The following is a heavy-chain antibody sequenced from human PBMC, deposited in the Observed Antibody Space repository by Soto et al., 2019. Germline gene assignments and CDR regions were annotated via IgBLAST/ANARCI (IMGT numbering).Heavy chain of an antibody. Sequence: SETLSLTCAVSSYSISGGFYWSWIRLPPGKGLGWIGNIYHSGSAHYNQSLKSRVTMSGDTSKNNFSLRLTSVTAADTAVYYCARVTIFEYWFDPWGQGILVTVSS. CDR2: IYHSGSA. V-gene: IGHV4-38-2*01. CDR3: ARVTIFEYWFDP. D-gene: IGHD3-3*01. J-gene: IGHJ5*02. CDR1: SYSISGGFY.